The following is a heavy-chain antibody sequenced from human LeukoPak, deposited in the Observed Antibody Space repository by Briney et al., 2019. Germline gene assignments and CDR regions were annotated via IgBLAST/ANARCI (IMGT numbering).Heavy chain of an antibody. J-gene: IGHJ1*01. CDR1: GFTFSNYA. D-gene: IGHD1-7*01. CDR3: VQSELRPFKAFD. V-gene: IGHV3-23*01. Sequence: GGSLRLSCGAAGFTFSNYAMTWVRQAPGKGPQWVSSIYGNSKKTFYADSVKGRFTISRDNAKNTLYLQMNSLRVEDTAGYYCVQSELRPFKAFDWGQGTQVTVSS. CDR2: IYGNSKKT.